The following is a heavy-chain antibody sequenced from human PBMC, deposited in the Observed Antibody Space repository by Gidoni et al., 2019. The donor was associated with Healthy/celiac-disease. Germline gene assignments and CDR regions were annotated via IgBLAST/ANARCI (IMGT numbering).Heavy chain of an antibody. J-gene: IGHJ4*02. D-gene: IGHD1-26*01. CDR2: IIPILGIA. V-gene: IGHV1-69*02. CDR1: GGTFTSYT. Sequence: QFQLVQSGAEVKTLGSSVKVSCTASGGTFTSYTISWVRQAPGQGLEWMGRIIPILGIANYEQKFQGRVTITADKSTSTAYMELSSLRSEDTAVYYCARGRYSGSYHFDYWGQGTLVTVSS. CDR3: ARGRYSGSYHFDY.